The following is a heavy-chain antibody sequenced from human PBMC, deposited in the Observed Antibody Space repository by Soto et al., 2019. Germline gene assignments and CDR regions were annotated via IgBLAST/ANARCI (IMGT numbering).Heavy chain of an antibody. CDR1: GYSFIDYY. Sequence: GASVKVSCKASGYSFIDYYMHWVRQAPGQGLEWMGRISPKSGGTNYAQKFEGRVTMTWDTSLNTAYMELSSLISEDTAVYYCARPPGYISDWYYFDLWGQGTLVTVSS. V-gene: IGHV1-2*02. J-gene: IGHJ4*02. CDR2: ISPKSGGT. D-gene: IGHD3-9*01. CDR3: ARPPGYISDWYYFDL.